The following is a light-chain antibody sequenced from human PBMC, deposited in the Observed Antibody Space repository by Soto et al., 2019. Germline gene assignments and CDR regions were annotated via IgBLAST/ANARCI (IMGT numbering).Light chain of an antibody. V-gene: IGKV3-20*01. J-gene: IGKJ3*01. CDR3: QLYGSSPIFT. CDR2: GAS. CDR1: QSVSSSY. Sequence: EIVLTQSPGTLSLSPGERATLSCRASQSVSSSYLAWYQQKPGQAPRLLIYGASSRATGIPDRFGGSGSGTDFALTISRLEPEDFAVYYCQLYGSSPIFTFGPGTKVDIK.